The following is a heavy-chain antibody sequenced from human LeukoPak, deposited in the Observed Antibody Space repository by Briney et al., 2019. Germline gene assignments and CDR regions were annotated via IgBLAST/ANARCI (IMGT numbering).Heavy chain of an antibody. CDR2: ISPDSNYK. CDR3: AREGSSSWYQRQDNWFDP. CDR1: GFTFSTYS. D-gene: IGHD6-13*01. Sequence: GESLRLSCAASGFTFSTYSMNWLRLAPGKGLEWVSSISPDSNYKYYVDSVKGRFTISRDNAKSSLYLQMNSLRAEDTAVYYCAREGSSSWYQRQDNWFDPWGQGTLVTVSS. V-gene: IGHV3-21*04. J-gene: IGHJ5*02.